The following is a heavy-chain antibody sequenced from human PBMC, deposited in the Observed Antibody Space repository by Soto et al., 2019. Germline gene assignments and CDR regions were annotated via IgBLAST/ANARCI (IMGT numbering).Heavy chain of an antibody. CDR1: GYTFSSYS. Sequence: QAQLEQSGPEVTKPGASVNVSCKASGYTFSSYSISWVRQAPGQGLEWMGWISAYNGNTNYAQKLKGKVTMTRDTYTKTVNMELRSLTSDDTAVYYCARAVYGGNSGSWYSDLWGRGTLVTVSS. J-gene: IGHJ2*01. D-gene: IGHD4-17*01. CDR2: ISAYNGNT. V-gene: IGHV1-18*01. CDR3: ARAVYGGNSGSWYSDL.